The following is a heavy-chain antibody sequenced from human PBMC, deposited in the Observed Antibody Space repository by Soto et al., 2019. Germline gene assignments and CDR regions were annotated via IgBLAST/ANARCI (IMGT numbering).Heavy chain of an antibody. CDR2: IWYDGSNK. D-gene: IGHD3-9*01. CDR1: GFTFSSYG. Sequence: QVQLVESGGGVVQPGRSLRLSCAASGFTFSSYGMHWVRQAPGKGLEWVAVIWYDGSNKYYADSVKGRFTISRDNSKNTLYLQMNSLRAEDTAVYYCARDPLFDCTNYYGMDVWGQGTTVTVSS. V-gene: IGHV3-33*01. J-gene: IGHJ6*02. CDR3: ARDPLFDCTNYYGMDV.